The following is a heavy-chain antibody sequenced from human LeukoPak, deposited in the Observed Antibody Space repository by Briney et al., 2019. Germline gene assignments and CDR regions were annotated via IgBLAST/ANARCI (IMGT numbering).Heavy chain of an antibody. Sequence: SETLSLTCTVSGASISGTAYYWGWVRQPPRKGLEWIGNIYYSGSTYYNASLQSRVTISIDTSKNQFSLRLSSVTAADTAVYYCATSIAARLNWFDPWGQGTLVTVSS. D-gene: IGHD6-6*01. CDR2: IYYSGST. V-gene: IGHV4-39*01. CDR1: GASISGTAYY. J-gene: IGHJ5*02. CDR3: ATSIAARLNWFDP.